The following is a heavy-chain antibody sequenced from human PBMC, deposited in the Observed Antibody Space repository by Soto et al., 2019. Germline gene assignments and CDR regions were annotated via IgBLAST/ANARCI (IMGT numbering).Heavy chain of an antibody. D-gene: IGHD3-22*01. Sequence: QVQLVQSGAEVKKPGASVKVSCKASGYTFTSYDINWVRQATGQGLEWMGWMNPDSGNTGYAQKFQGRVTMTRNTSISTAYMELSSLRSEDTAVYYCARGQDHYYDSSGNRGAFDIWGQGTMVTVSS. CDR2: MNPDSGNT. V-gene: IGHV1-8*01. CDR3: ARGQDHYYDSSGNRGAFDI. CDR1: GYTFTSYD. J-gene: IGHJ3*02.